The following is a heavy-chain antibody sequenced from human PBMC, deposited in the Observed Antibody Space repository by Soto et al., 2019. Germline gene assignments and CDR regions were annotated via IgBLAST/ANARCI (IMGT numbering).Heavy chain of an antibody. V-gene: IGHV4-34*01. J-gene: IGHJ5*02. Sequence: PSETLSLTCAVYGGSFSGYYWSWIRQPPGKGLEWIGEINHSGSTNYNPSLKSRVTISVDTSKNQFSLKLSSVTAADTAVYYCASDYDILTGSPPPWGQGTLVTVSS. CDR2: INHSGST. D-gene: IGHD3-9*01. CDR3: ASDYDILTGSPPP. CDR1: GGSFSGYY.